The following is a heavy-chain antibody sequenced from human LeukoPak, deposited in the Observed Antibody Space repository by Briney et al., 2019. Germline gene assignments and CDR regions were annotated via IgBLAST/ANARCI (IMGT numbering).Heavy chain of an antibody. Sequence: GESLKISCKGSGYRFSNYWIGWVRQMPRKGLEWMGIIYPGDSDTRYSPSFQGQVTISVDESINTAYLQWSSLEASDTAMYYCARQYGRPFDYWGQGTLVTVSS. CDR3: ARQYGRPFDY. D-gene: IGHD4-17*01. CDR1: GYRFSNYW. V-gene: IGHV5-51*01. CDR2: IYPGDSDT. J-gene: IGHJ4*02.